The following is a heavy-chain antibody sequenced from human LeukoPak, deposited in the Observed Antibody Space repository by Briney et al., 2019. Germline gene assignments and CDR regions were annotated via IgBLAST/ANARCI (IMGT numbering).Heavy chain of an antibody. J-gene: IGHJ4*02. CDR3: TTDPGTGVRGY. D-gene: IGHD3-10*01. Sequence: GGSLRLSCAASGFSFSTYWMSWVRQGPGKGLEWVGHIKSKGNGGTIDYAAPVKGRFTISGDDSKNTVYLQMNSLEIEDTAVYFCTTDPGTGVRGYWGQGTLVTVSS. CDR2: IKSKGNGGTI. V-gene: IGHV3-15*01. CDR1: GFSFSTYW.